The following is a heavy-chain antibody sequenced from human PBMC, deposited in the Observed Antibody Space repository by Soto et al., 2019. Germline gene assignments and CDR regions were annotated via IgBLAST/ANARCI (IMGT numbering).Heavy chain of an antibody. CDR3: AREADRRWLHLFEY. D-gene: IGHD5-12*01. Sequence: QVHLVQSGAEVKKPGSSVKVSCMASGGTFSTYGVSWVRQAPGQGLEWMGGITPLVGTANYAQKFQGRVTIRADESMITAYMEMRSLRSDDTAVYFCAREADRRWLHLFEYWGQGTLVTVSS. J-gene: IGHJ4*02. CDR1: GGTFSTYG. V-gene: IGHV1-69*01. CDR2: ITPLVGTA.